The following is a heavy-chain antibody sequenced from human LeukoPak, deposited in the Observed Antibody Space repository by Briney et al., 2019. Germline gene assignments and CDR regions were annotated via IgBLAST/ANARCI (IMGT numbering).Heavy chain of an antibody. J-gene: IGHJ5*02. CDR1: GGSISSSSYY. CDR3: ARVSLRGYCSGGSCARTNWFDP. V-gene: IGHV4-39*07. CDR2: IYYSGST. D-gene: IGHD2-15*01. Sequence: SETLSLTCTVSGGSISSSSYYWGWIRQPPGKGLEWIGSIYYSGSTYYNPSLKSRVTISVDTSKNQFSLKLSSVTAADTAVYYCARVSLRGYCSGGSCARTNWFDPWGQGTLVTVSS.